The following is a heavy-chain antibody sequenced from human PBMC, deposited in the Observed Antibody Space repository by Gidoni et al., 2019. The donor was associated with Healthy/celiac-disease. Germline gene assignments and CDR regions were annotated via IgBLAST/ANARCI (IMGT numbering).Heavy chain of an antibody. Sequence: GSIYYSGSTYYNPSLKSRVTISVDTSKNQFSLKLSSVTAADTAVYYCARQGSADTAVYYGMDVWGQGTTVTVSS. D-gene: IGHD5-18*01. V-gene: IGHV4-39*01. CDR2: IYYSGST. CDR3: ARQGSADTAVYYGMDV. J-gene: IGHJ6*02.